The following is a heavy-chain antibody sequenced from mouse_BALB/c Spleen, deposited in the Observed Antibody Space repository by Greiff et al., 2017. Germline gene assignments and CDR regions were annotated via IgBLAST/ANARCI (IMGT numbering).Heavy chain of an antibody. J-gene: IGHJ2*01. D-gene: IGHD1-1*02. CDR2: IDPANGNT. CDR1: GFNIKDTY. CDR3: ARALWYLDY. V-gene: IGHV14-3*02. Sequence: EVMLVESGAELVKPGASVKLSCTASGFNIKDTYMHWVKQRPEQGLEWIGRIDPANGNTKYDPKFQGKATITADTSSNTAYLQLSSLTSEDTAVYYCARALWYLDYWGQGTTLTVSS.